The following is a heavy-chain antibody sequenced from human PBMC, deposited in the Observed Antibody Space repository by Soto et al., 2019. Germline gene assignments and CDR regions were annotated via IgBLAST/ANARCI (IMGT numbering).Heavy chain of an antibody. D-gene: IGHD3-3*01. J-gene: IGHJ4*02. V-gene: IGHV3-30*18. CDR1: GFTFSTYG. Sequence: PGESLKISCAASGFTFSTYGMHWVRQAPGKGLEWVAVISYDGNNKYYADSVKGRFTVSRDNSRNTLYLQMNSLRAEDTAIYYCAKDRERDNWRTFDYWGQGILVTVSS. CDR2: ISYDGNNK. CDR3: AKDRERDNWRTFDY.